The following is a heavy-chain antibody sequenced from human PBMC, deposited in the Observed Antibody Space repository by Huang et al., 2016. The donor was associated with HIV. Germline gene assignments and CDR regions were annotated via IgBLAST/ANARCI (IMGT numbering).Heavy chain of an antibody. CDR2: MNPKSGNV. CDR1: GYTFTNYD. J-gene: IGHJ3*01. V-gene: IGHV1-8*01. Sequence: QIQLAQSGAEVKKPGASVKVSCKASGYTFTNYDINWVRQASGQGLEGMGLMNPKSGNVGYTKKFQGRVAILRNSSINTSYLEVTSLTSEDTAVYYCARGFGINYNHEAFDVWGQGTMVTVSS. CDR3: ARGFGINYNHEAFDV. D-gene: IGHD3-10*01.